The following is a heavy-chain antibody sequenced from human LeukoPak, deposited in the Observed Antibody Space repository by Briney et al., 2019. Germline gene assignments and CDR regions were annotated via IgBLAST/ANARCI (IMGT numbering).Heavy chain of an antibody. D-gene: IGHD1-14*01. Sequence: PGGSLRLSCAASGFTFSTYSMNWVRQAPGKGLEWVSSISSSSTYIYYADSVKGRFTISRDNVKNSLYLQMNDLRAEDTAVYYCARWDRFHGVWGQGTLVTVSS. J-gene: IGHJ4*02. CDR3: ARWDRFHGV. V-gene: IGHV3-21*01. CDR2: ISSSSTYI. CDR1: GFTFSTYS.